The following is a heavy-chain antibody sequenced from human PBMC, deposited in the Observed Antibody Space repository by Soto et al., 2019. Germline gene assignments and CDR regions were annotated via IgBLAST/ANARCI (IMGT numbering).Heavy chain of an antibody. D-gene: IGHD3-16*01. V-gene: IGHV4-4*02. CDR3: ARGERGPRGYFDY. CDR2: IYHSGST. J-gene: IGHJ4*02. Sequence: QVQLQESGPGLVKPSGTLSLTCAVSGGSISSSNWWSWVRQPPGKGLEWIGGIYHSGSTHCNPSLKRRGTISVDKSKNQFSLKLSSVTAADTAVYYCARGERGPRGYFDYWGQGTLVTVSS. CDR1: GGSISSSNW.